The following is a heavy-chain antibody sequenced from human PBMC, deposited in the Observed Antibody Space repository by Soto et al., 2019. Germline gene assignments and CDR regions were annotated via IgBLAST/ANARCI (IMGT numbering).Heavy chain of an antibody. Sequence: GGSLRLSCAASGFTFSSYAMSWVRQAPGKGLEWVSAISGSGGSTYYADSVKGRFTISRDNSKNTLYLQMNSLRAEDTAVYYCAKDHYDILTGYSPYYFDYWGQGTLVTVSS. D-gene: IGHD3-9*01. V-gene: IGHV3-23*01. J-gene: IGHJ4*02. CDR2: ISGSGGST. CDR1: GFTFSSYA. CDR3: AKDHYDILTGYSPYYFDY.